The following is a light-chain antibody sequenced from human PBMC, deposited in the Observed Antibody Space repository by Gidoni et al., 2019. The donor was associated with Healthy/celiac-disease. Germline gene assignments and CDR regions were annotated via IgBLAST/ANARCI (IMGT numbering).Light chain of an antibody. CDR3: SSDTSSSTLAGV. Sequence: QSALTQPASVSGSPGQSITISCTGTSSAVGGYNYVSWYQQHPGKAPKLMIYEVSNRPSGVSNRFAGSKSGNTASLTISGLQAEDEADYYCSSDTSSSTLAGVFGGGTKLTVL. V-gene: IGLV2-14*01. CDR1: SSAVGGYNY. CDR2: EVS. J-gene: IGLJ2*01.